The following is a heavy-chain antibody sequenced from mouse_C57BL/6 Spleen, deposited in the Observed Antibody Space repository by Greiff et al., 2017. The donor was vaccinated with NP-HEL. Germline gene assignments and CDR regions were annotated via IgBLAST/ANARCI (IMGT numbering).Heavy chain of an antibody. J-gene: IGHJ1*03. CDR2: ISDGGSYT. D-gene: IGHD1-1*01. CDR3: ARVRDYYYGSSPRWYFDV. V-gene: IGHV5-4*03. CDR1: GFTFSSYA. Sequence: EVKLMESGGGLVKPGGSLKLSCAASGFTFSSYAMSWVRQTPEKRLEWVATISDGGSYTYYPDNVKGRFTISRENAKNNLYLQMSHLKSEDTAMYYCARVRDYYYGSSPRWYFDVWGTGTTVTVSS.